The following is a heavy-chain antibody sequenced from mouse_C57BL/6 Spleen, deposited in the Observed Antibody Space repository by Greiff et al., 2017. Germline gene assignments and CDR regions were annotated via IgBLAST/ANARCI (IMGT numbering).Heavy chain of an antibody. CDR1: GYAFSSSW. V-gene: IGHV1-82*01. D-gene: IGHD4-1*01. CDR3: ARNWDGY. Sequence: QVQLQQSGPELVKPGASVKISCKASGYAFSSSWMNWVKQRPGKGLEWIGRIYPGDGDTNYNGNFKGKATLTADKSSSTAYMQLSSLTSEDSAVYFCARNWDGYWGQGTTLTVSS. CDR2: IYPGDGDT. J-gene: IGHJ2*01.